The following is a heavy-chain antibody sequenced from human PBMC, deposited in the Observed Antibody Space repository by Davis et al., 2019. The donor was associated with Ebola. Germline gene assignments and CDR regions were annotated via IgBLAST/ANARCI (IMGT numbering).Heavy chain of an antibody. CDR2: FSGSGGSP. D-gene: IGHD6-13*01. CDR3: AKLSSSWVVKY. J-gene: IGHJ4*02. CDR1: GFTLSSYA. Sequence: GGSLRLSCAASGFTLSSYAMSWVRQAPGKGLEWVSAFSGSGGSPYYADSVKGRFTISRDNSKNTLYLQMNSLRAEDTAVYYCAKLSSSWVVKYWGQGTLVTVSS. V-gene: IGHV3-23*01.